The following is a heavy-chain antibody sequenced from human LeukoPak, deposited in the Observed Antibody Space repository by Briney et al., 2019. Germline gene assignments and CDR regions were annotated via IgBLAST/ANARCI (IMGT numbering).Heavy chain of an antibody. CDR3: ARQTAAGVLYNWNYEDWFDP. V-gene: IGHV4-38-2*01. CDR2: LYHSGST. J-gene: IGHJ5*02. D-gene: IGHD1-7*01. Sequence: PSETLSFTCAVSGYSTSSGYYWGRIRPPPGQGREWIGSLYHSGSTYYNSSLNSRVTISVDTAKNQVALTLSSATAADTAVYYWARQTAAGVLYNWNYEDWFDPWGQGTLVTVSS. CDR1: GYSTSSGYY.